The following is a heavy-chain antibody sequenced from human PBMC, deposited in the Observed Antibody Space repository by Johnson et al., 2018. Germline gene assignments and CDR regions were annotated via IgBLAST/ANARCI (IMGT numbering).Heavy chain of an antibody. Sequence: QVQLVESGGGVVQPGRSLRLSCAASGFTFISYGMHWVRQAPGKGLEWVALISYDGSKEYYADSVKGRFTISRDNSKNTLYLQLNSLRGEDTAGYYCAKRAAAALLGYEYMDGWGKGTTVTVSS. D-gene: IGHD2-2*01. V-gene: IGHV3-30*18. CDR2: ISYDGSKE. CDR1: GFTFISYG. J-gene: IGHJ6*03. CDR3: AKRAAAALLGYEYMDG.